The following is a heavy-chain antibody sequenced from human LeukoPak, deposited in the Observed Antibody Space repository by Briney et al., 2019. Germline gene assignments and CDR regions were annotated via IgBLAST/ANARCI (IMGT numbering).Heavy chain of an antibody. D-gene: IGHD1-1*01. V-gene: IGHV3-7*01. CDR1: GFTFSTYW. Sequence: PGGSLRLSCSASGFTFSTYWMSWVAPAPGKGLEGVANIKEDGSEKKYEDSVKGRFTISRDNAKNSLYLQMNSLRAEDTAVYYCARDFYNLFDYCGQGTLLTVSS. J-gene: IGHJ4*02. CDR3: ARDFYNLFDY. CDR2: IKEDGSEK.